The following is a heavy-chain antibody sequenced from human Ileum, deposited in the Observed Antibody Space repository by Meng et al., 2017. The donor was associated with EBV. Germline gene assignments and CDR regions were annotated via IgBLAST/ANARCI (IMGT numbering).Heavy chain of an antibody. CDR3: ARNVPGTSAYYD. CDR1: GYSISSTNW. Sequence: QVRLQEWGPGLVKPSDTLSLTCAVSGYSISSTNWWGWIRQPPGKGLEWIGYIYYSGSTSYNPSLKSRVTMSVDTSKNQFSLNLNSVTAVDTAVYYCARNVPGTSAYYDWGQGTLVTVSS. J-gene: IGHJ4*02. V-gene: IGHV4-28*01. D-gene: IGHD3-22*01. CDR2: IYYSGST.